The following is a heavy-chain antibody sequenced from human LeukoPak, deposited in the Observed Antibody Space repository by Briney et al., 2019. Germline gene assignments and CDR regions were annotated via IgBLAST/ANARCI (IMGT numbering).Heavy chain of an antibody. CDR3: ARGRSLGLVKVRYYFDY. V-gene: IGHV4-34*01. J-gene: IGHJ4*02. Sequence: SETPSLICAVYGGSFSGYYWSWIRQPPGKGLEWIGEINHSGSTNYNPSLKSRVTISVDTSKNQFSLKLSSVTAADTAVYYCARGRSLGLVKVRYYFDYWGQRTLFTVSS. CDR1: GGSFSGYY. CDR2: INHSGST. D-gene: IGHD3-16*01.